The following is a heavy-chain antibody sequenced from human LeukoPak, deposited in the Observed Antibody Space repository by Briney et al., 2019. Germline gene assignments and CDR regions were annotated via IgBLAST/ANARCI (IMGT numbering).Heavy chain of an antibody. D-gene: IGHD6-19*01. CDR2: IRYDGSNK. Sequence: PGGSLRLSCAASGFTFSSYGMHWVRQAPGKGLEWVAFIRYDGSNKYYADSVKGRFTISRDNAKNTLYLQMNSLRAEDTAVYYCAMIRGWLGSFDYWGQGTLVTVSS. CDR1: GFTFSSYG. V-gene: IGHV3-30*02. J-gene: IGHJ4*02. CDR3: AMIRGWLGSFDY.